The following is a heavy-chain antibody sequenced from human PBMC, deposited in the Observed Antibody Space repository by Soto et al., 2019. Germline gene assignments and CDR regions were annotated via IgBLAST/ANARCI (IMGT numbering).Heavy chain of an antibody. CDR2: ISSSGSNI. Sequence: QVQLVESGGGLVKPGGSLRLSCAASGFTFSDYYMSWIRQAPGKGLEWVSYISSSGSNIYYADSVKGRFTISSDNAKNPLYLNINSLRAEDTAVYYCSRGGSIAARPNYYYYMDVWGKGTTVTVSS. CDR1: GFTFSDYY. CDR3: SRGGSIAARPNYYYYMDV. J-gene: IGHJ6*03. D-gene: IGHD6-6*01. V-gene: IGHV3-11*01.